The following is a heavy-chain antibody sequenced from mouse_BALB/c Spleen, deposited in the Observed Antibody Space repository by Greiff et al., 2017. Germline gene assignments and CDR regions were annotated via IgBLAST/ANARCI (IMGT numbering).Heavy chain of an antibody. CDR2: INPGSGGT. J-gene: IGHJ3*01. CDR1: GYAFTNYL. Sequence: QVQLKESGAELVRPGTSVKVSCKASGYAFTNYLIEWVKQRPGQGLEWIGVINPGSGGTNYNEKFKGKATLTADKSSSTAYMQLSSLTSDDSAVYFCARLGITGFAYWGQGTLVTVSA. V-gene: IGHV1-54*01. CDR3: ARLGITGFAY. D-gene: IGHD2-4*01.